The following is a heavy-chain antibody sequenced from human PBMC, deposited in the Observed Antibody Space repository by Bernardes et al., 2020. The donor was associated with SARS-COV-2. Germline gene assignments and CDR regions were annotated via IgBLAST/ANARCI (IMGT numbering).Heavy chain of an antibody. CDR3: VKDRLGYCSSTSCYRLHY. D-gene: IGHD2-2*02. J-gene: IGHJ4*02. Sequence: GGSLRLSCSASGFTFSSYAMHWVRQAPGKGLEYVSAISSNGGSTYYADSVKGRFTISRDNSKNTLYLQMSSLRAEDTAVYYCVKDRLGYCSSTSCYRLHYWGQGTLVTVST. CDR1: GFTFSSYA. V-gene: IGHV3-64D*06. CDR2: ISSNGGST.